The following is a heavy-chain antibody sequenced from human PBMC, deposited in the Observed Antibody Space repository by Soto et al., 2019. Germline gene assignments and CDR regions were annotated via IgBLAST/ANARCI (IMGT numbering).Heavy chain of an antibody. J-gene: IGHJ4*02. V-gene: IGHV3-23*01. CDR2: ISGSGGKT. CDR3: ARLTVGGGFDY. CDR1: GFTFSTYA. Sequence: EVQLLESGGGLVQPGGSLRLSCAASGFTFSTYAMTWVRQAPGKGLEWVSVISGSGGKTYYADSVKGRFTIFRDNSKNTLFLQINTLRAEDTAIFYCARLTVGGGFDYRGQGILVTVSS. D-gene: IGHD2-15*01.